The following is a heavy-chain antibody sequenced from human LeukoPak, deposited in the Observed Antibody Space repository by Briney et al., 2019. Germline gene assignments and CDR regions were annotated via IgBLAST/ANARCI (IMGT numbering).Heavy chain of an antibody. CDR2: MNPNSGNT. CDR3: ARGFYYYDSSGYYYSDKNWFDP. Sequence: ASVKVSCKASGYTFTSYDINWVRQATGQGLEWMGWMNPNSGNTGYAQKFQGRVTMTRNTSISTAYMELSSLRSEDTAVYYCARGFYYYDSSGYYYSDKNWFDPWGQGTLVTVSS. D-gene: IGHD3-22*01. J-gene: IGHJ5*02. V-gene: IGHV1-8*01. CDR1: GYTFTSYD.